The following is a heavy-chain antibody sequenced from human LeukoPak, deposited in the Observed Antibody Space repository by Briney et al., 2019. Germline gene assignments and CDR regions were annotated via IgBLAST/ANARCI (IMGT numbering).Heavy chain of an antibody. CDR1: GFTFSSYA. V-gene: IGHV3-7*01. D-gene: IGHD3-9*01. CDR3: ARASVSLRYFDWYENGAFDI. CDR2: IKQDGSEK. J-gene: IGHJ3*02. Sequence: GGSLRLSCAASGFTFSSYAMNWVRQAPGKGLEWVANIKQDGSEKYYVDSVKGRFTIARDNAKNSLYLQMNSLRAEDTAVYYCARASVSLRYFDWYENGAFDIWGQGTMVTVSS.